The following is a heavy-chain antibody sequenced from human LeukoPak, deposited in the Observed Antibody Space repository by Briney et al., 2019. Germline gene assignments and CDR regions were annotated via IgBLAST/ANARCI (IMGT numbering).Heavy chain of an antibody. CDR3: AKERGGQDWDFDL. Sequence: GGSLRLPCAASGLNFNDNDMDWVRQAPGKGLEWVAVIWDDGSNKYYAESVKGRFTISRDISKNMLYLQMNSLRVEDTAVYYCAKERGGQDWDFDLWGRGTLVTVSS. V-gene: IGHV3-33*06. CDR1: GLNFNDND. CDR2: IWDDGSNK. D-gene: IGHD3-10*01. J-gene: IGHJ2*01.